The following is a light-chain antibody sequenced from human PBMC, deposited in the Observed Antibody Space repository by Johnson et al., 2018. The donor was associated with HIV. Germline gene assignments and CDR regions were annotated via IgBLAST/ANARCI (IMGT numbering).Light chain of an antibody. CDR3: GAWDSSLSAYV. CDR2: NNS. J-gene: IGLJ1*01. V-gene: IGLV1-51*01. Sequence: QSVLTQPPSVSAAPGQKVTISCSGSSSNIGNNYVSWYQQLPGTAPKLLISNNSKRPSGIPDRFSGSKSGTSATLAITGLQTGDEAGYYCGAWDSSLSAYVFGTVTQITV. CDR1: SSNIGNNY.